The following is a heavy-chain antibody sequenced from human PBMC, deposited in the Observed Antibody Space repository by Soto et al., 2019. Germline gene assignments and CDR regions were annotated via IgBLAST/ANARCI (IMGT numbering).Heavy chain of an antibody. D-gene: IGHD2-2*01. J-gene: IGHJ6*02. CDR2: ISYSGSA. CDR1: GGSISSGNYY. CDR3: ASLGGYCSSPSPNCYGYYGMNA. Sequence: SETLSLTCTVSGGSISSGNYYWSWIRQPPGKGQEWIGFISYSGSAYYNPSLKSRVTISVDTSKNQFSLKVTSVTVADTAVYSCASLGGYCSSPSPNCYGYYGMNAWGQGTRVTLSS. V-gene: IGHV4-30-4*01.